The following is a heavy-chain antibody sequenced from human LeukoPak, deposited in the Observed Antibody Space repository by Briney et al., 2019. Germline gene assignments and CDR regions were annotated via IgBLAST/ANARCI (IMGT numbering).Heavy chain of an antibody. J-gene: IGHJ4*02. V-gene: IGHV3-9*01. CDR2: ISWNSGTM. D-gene: IGHD6-19*01. CDR3: AKDMEAAVAGTMNY. CDR1: GFTFDDYA. Sequence: PGGSLRLSCAASGFTFDDYAMHWVRQAPGKGLEWVSGISWNSGTMGHADSVKGRFTISRDNAENSLYLQMNSLRAEDTALYYCAKDMEAAVAGTMNYWGQGTLVTVSS.